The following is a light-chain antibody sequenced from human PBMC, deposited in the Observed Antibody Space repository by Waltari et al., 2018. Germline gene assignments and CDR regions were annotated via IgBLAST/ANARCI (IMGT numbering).Light chain of an antibody. CDR2: LVS. Sequence: DIVMTQSPLSLPVSPGEPASISCRSSQSLLHSSGYTFLDWYLQKPGQSPQLLIYLVSNRASGVPDRFSGSGSGTDFTLKISRVEAEDVGVYYCMQARQTPCTFGQGTKVEIK. CDR3: MQARQTPCT. CDR1: QSLLHSSGYTF. V-gene: IGKV2-28*01. J-gene: IGKJ1*01.